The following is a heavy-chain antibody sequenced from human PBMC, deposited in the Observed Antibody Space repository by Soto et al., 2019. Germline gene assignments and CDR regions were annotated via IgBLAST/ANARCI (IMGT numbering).Heavy chain of an antibody. J-gene: IGHJ5*02. D-gene: IGHD2-2*01. CDR1: GGSFSGYY. Sequence: SETLSLTCVVYGGSFSGYYWSWIRQSPGKGLEWIGGINHRGSTNYNPSLESRVTISVDTSKNQFSLKLPSVTAADTAMYYCARDGFCTSTTCRVGNWFDPWGQGISVTVSS. CDR2: INHRGST. V-gene: IGHV4-34*01. CDR3: ARDGFCTSTTCRVGNWFDP.